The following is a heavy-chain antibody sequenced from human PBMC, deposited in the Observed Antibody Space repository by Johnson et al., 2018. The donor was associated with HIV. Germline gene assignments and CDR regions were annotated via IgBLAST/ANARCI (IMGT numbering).Heavy chain of an antibody. V-gene: IGHV3-33*06. Sequence: QVQLVESGGGVVQPGRSLRLSCVASGFTISNYGMHWVRQAPGKGLEWVAVMWYDGSNKYYADSVKGRFTISRDNSKNTLYLQMNSLRAEDTAVYYCAKELTLDDAFDIWGQGTMVTVSS. CDR1: GFTISNYG. CDR2: MWYDGSNK. CDR3: AKELTLDDAFDI. J-gene: IGHJ3*02.